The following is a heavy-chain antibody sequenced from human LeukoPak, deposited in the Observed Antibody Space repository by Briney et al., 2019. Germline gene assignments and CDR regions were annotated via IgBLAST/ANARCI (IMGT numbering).Heavy chain of an antibody. CDR2: ISGSGGST. CDR1: GFTFGSYS. Sequence: SGGSLRLSCAASGFTFGSYSMSWVRQAPGKGLEWVSAISGSGGSTYYADSVKGRFTISRDNSKNTLYLQMNSLRAEDTAVYYCAKLGLQGGNDYWGQGTLVTVSS. V-gene: IGHV3-23*01. J-gene: IGHJ4*02. D-gene: IGHD4-11*01. CDR3: AKLGLQGGNDY.